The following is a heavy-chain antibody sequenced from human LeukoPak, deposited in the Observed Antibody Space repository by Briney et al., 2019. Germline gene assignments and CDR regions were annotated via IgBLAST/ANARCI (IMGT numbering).Heavy chain of an antibody. CDR1: GFSFSSYW. V-gene: IGHV3-74*01. D-gene: IGHD3-9*01. CDR3: ARGGAFSDNLFDS. CDR2: IKSDGSSP. J-gene: IGHJ4*02. Sequence: PGGPLRLSCAASGFSFSSYWIHWVRQAPGKGLVWASRIKSDGSSPGYADSVKGRFTISRDNAKNTLYLQMNSLRAEDTAVYFCARGGAFSDNLFDSWGQGTLVTVSS.